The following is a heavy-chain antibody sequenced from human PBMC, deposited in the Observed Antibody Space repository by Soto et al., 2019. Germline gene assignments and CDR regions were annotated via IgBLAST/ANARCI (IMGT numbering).Heavy chain of an antibody. CDR1: GGSISSYS. J-gene: IGHJ4*02. Sequence: ASETLSLTCTVAGGSISSYSWCWIRQHPGRGLDWIGCISYSGITNYNPSLKSRLTISVDTSRNQFSLRLASVTAADTAVYYCAGVPAYSYRQIDYWGQGTLVTVSS. CDR3: AGVPAYSYRQIDY. D-gene: IGHD5-18*01. V-gene: IGHV4-59*13. CDR2: ISYSGIT.